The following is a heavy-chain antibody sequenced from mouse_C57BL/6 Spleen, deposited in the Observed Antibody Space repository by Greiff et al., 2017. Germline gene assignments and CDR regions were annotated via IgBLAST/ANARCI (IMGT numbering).Heavy chain of an antibody. Sequence: QVQLQQSGAELVKPGASVKISCKASGYAFSSYWMNWVKQRPGKGLEWIGQICPGDGDTKYDGKFKGKATLTADTASSTAYMQLSSLTSDDAAVHLWAERAMDYWGQGTSVTVSS. CDR3: AERAMDY. CDR1: GYAFSSYW. CDR2: ICPGDGDT. V-gene: IGHV1-80*01. J-gene: IGHJ4*01.